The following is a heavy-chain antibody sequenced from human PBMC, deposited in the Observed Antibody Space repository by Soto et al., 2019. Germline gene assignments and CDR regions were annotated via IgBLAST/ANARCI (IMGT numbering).Heavy chain of an antibody. CDR3: AKEFMVRGVPPLSFGMDV. Sequence: EVQLLESGGGLVQPGGSRRLSCAASGFTFSSYAMSWVRQAPGKGLEWVSGISGSGGSTYYADPVKGRFTISRDNSKNTLYLQVNSLRAEDTALYYCAKEFMVRGVPPLSFGMDVWGQGTTVTVSS. CDR1: GFTFSSYA. V-gene: IGHV3-23*01. D-gene: IGHD3-10*01. CDR2: ISGSGGST. J-gene: IGHJ6*02.